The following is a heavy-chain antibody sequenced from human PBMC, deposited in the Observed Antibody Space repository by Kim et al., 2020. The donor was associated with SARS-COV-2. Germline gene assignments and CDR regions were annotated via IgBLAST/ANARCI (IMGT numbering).Heavy chain of an antibody. CDR2: IWYDGSNN. Sequence: GGSLRLSCAASGFTFSSYAMHWVRQAPGKGLEWVALIWYDGSNNYYADSVKGRFIISRDNSKNTLDLQMNSLRAEDTAVYYCAKRGEGSGSYGYSLEYWGQGTLVTVSS. CDR3: AKRGEGSGSYGYSLEY. V-gene: IGHV3-33*06. CDR1: GFTFSSYA. D-gene: IGHD3-10*01. J-gene: IGHJ4*02.